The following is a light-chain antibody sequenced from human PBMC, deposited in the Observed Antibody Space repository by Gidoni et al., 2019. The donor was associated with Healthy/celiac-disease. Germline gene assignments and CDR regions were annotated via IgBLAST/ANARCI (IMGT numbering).Light chain of an antibody. Sequence: SSELTQDPAVSVALGRTVRITCQGDSLRSYYASWYQQKPGQAPVLVIYGKNNRPSGIPDRFSGSSSGNTASLTITGAQAEDEADYYCNSRDSSGNHLAVFGGGTKLTVL. CDR2: GKN. CDR1: SLRSYY. J-gene: IGLJ2*01. CDR3: NSRDSSGNHLAV. V-gene: IGLV3-19*01.